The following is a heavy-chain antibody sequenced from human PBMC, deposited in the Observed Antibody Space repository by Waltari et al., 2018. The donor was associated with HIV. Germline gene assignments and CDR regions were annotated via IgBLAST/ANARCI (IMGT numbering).Heavy chain of an antibody. Sequence: QVHLVKFGSAVKKPGAPVKVYCKNSGYTFSDYYIHWVRQAPGQGLEWRERSSPEGDGTNYAWRFLGRVPMTRDTSLRAAYMELSRLTSDDTAVYFCTGLLGPECGDEPCCNGLDSWGQGTLVIVS. D-gene: IGHD2-15*01. J-gene: IGHJ5*01. V-gene: IGHV1-2*06. CDR2: SSPEGDGT. CDR3: TGLLGPECGDEPCCNGLDS. CDR1: GYTFSDYY.